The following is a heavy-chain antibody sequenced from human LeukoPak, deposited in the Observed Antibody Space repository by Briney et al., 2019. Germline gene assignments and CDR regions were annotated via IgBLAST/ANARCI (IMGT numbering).Heavy chain of an antibody. D-gene: IGHD5-12*01. CDR3: ARDVSGSDDAGGEGFDI. CDR2: INPNSGGT. J-gene: IGHJ3*02. V-gene: IGHV1-2*02. Sequence: ASVNVSCKASGYTFTGYYMHWVRQAPGQGREWMGWINPNSGGTNYAQKFQGRVTMTRDTSISTAYMELSRLRSDDTAVYYCARDVSGSDDAGGEGFDIWGQGTMVTVSS. CDR1: GYTFTGYY.